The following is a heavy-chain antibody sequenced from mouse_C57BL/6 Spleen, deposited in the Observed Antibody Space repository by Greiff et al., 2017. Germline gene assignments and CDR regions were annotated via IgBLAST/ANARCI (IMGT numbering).Heavy chain of an antibody. Sequence: EVQRVESGGGLVKPGGSLKLSCAASGFTFSSYAMSWVRQTPEKRLEWVATISDGGSYTYYPDNVKGRFTISRDNAKNNLYLQMSHLKSEDTAMYYCARERTLDYWGQGTTLTVSS. CDR2: ISDGGSYT. CDR3: ARERTLDY. J-gene: IGHJ2*01. V-gene: IGHV5-4*01. CDR1: GFTFSSYA.